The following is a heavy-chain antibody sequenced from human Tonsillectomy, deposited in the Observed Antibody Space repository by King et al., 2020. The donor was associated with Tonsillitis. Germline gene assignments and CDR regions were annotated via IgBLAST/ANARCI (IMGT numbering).Heavy chain of an antibody. Sequence: VQLQESGGGVVQPGRSLRLSCAASGFTFSSYAMHWVRQAPGKGLEWVAVIWYDGSNKYYADSVKGRFTISRDNSKNTLYLQMNSLRAEDTAVYYCARDRGSGSYYAFDYWGQGTLVTVSS. CDR1: GFTFSSYA. CDR3: ARDRGSGSYYAFDY. D-gene: IGHD3-10*01. V-gene: IGHV3-33*08. CDR2: IWYDGSNK. J-gene: IGHJ4*02.